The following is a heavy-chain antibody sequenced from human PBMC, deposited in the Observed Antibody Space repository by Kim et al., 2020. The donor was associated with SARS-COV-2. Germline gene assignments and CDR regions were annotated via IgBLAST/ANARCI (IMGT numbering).Heavy chain of an antibody. V-gene: IGHV1-18*01. CDR2: ISAHNGNT. CDR3: ARDGTTHYDFWSGYQPMDV. Sequence: ASVKVSCKASGYTFSSYVITWVRQAPGQGLEWMGWISAHNGNTNYAQKFQGRVTMTTDSSTSTAYMELRSLRSDDTAVYYCARDGTTHYDFWSGYQPMDVWGKGTTVTVSS. CDR1: GYTFSSYV. J-gene: IGHJ6*03. D-gene: IGHD3-3*01.